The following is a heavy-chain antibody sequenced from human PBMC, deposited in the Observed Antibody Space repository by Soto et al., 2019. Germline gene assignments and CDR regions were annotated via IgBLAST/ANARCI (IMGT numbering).Heavy chain of an antibody. CDR1: GFTFSTYA. CDR2: ISGSGGST. Sequence: GSLRLSCAASGFTFSTYAMSWVRQAPGKGLEWVSAISGSGGSTYYAYSVKGRFTISRDNSKNTLYLQMNSLRAEDTAVFYCEKMEGYYIYDALHXWGQGTLVTVS. CDR3: EKMEGYYIYDALHX. D-gene: IGHD3-3*01. V-gene: IGHV3-23*01. J-gene: IGHJ3*02.